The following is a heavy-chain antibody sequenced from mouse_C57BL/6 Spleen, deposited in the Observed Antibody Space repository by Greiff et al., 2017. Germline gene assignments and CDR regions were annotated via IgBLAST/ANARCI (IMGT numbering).Heavy chain of an antibody. D-gene: IGHD1-1*01. V-gene: IGHV5-9-1*02. CDR3: TRDAPYYYGSSPWFAY. CDR1: GFTFSSYA. CDR2: ISSGGDYI. Sequence: EVQVVESGEGLVKPGGSLKLSCAASGFTFSSYAMSWVRQTPEKRLEWVAYISSGGDYIYYADTVKGRFTISRDNARNTLYLQMSSLKSEDTAMYYCTRDAPYYYGSSPWFAYWGQGTLVTVSA. J-gene: IGHJ3*01.